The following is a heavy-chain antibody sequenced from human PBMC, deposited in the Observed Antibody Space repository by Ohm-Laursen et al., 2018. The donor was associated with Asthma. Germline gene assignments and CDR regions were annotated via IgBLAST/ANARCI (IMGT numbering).Heavy chain of an antibody. Sequence: SLRLSRGASGFTFRNYYMRWVRQGPGKGPEWVACIINSGSNINYADSVKGRFTISRDNSKNTLYLQMNSLRAEDTAVYYCARRGNPIRYFDWLLSQGGIDYWGQGTLVTVSS. CDR3: ARRGNPIRYFDWLLSQGGIDY. J-gene: IGHJ4*02. D-gene: IGHD3-9*01. CDR2: IINSGSNI. V-gene: IGHV3-30-3*01. CDR1: GFTFRNYY.